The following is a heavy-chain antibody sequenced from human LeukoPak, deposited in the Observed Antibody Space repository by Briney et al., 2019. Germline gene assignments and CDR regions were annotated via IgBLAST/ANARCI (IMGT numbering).Heavy chain of an antibody. Sequence: GASVKVSCKASGYTFTGYYMHWVRQAPGQGLEWMGWINPNSGGTNYAQKFQGRVTMTRDTSISTAYMELSRLRSDDTAVYYCAREGHDYSPNSYYYYYGMDVWGQGTTVTVSS. D-gene: IGHD4-11*01. CDR1: GYTFTGYY. J-gene: IGHJ6*02. CDR3: AREGHDYSPNSYYYYYGMDV. CDR2: INPNSGGT. V-gene: IGHV1-2*02.